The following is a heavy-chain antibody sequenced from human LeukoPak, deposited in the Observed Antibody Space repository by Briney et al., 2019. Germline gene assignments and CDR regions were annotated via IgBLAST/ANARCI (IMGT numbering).Heavy chain of an antibody. Sequence: ASVKVSCKASGYTFISYDVNWVRQATGQGLEWMGWMNPNSGNTGYAQKFQGRVTITRNTSISTAYMELSSLRSEDTAVYYCAIHMVRGVISWFDPWGQGTLVTVSS. D-gene: IGHD3-10*01. J-gene: IGHJ5*02. CDR1: GYTFISYD. CDR2: MNPNSGNT. CDR3: AIHMVRGVISWFDP. V-gene: IGHV1-8*03.